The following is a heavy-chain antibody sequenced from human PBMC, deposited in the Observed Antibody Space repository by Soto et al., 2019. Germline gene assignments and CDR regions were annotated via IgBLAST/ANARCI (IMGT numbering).Heavy chain of an antibody. J-gene: IGHJ4*02. CDR3: ARGRPRDTVVVPAADFDF. V-gene: IGHV4-34*01. D-gene: IGHD2-2*01. CDR1: GGSFKNYY. CDR2: INHSGDA. Sequence: QVQLQQWGAGLLKPSETLSLTCAVFGGSFKNYYWNWIRQSPNKGLEWIGEINHSGDANYNPSLQSRVSLSVDTSKRHFSLKLNSMTAPDTAVYYCARGRPRDTVVVPAADFDFWGQGTLVTVSS.